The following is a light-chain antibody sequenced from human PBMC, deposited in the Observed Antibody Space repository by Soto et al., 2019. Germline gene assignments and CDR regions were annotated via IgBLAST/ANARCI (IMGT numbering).Light chain of an antibody. CDR3: AAWDDSLNGNV. V-gene: IGLV1-44*01. J-gene: IGLJ1*01. Sequence: QAVVTQPPSASGTPGQRVTISCSGSSSNIGSNTVNWYQQLPGTAPKLLMYSNNQRPSGVPDRFSGSKSGTSASLAISGLQSEDEADYYCAAWDDSLNGNVFGTGTQLTVL. CDR1: SSNIGSNT. CDR2: SNN.